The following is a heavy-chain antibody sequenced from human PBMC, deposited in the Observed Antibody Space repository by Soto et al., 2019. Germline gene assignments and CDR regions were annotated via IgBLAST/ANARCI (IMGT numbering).Heavy chain of an antibody. CDR3: VKPPVITASYYYYDMDV. D-gene: IGHD4-4*01. V-gene: IGHV3-23*01. J-gene: IGHJ6*02. Sequence: GGSLRLSCAASGFTFSTYPMSWVRQAPGKGLEWVSGISGSGISTYYTDSVKGRFTISRDNSKNTVFLQMNSLRDEDTAVYYCVKPPVITASYYYYDMDVWGQGTTVTVSS. CDR2: ISGSGIST. CDR1: GFTFSTYP.